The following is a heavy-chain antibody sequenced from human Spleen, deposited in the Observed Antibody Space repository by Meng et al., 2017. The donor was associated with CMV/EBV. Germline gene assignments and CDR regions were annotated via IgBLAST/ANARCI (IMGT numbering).Heavy chain of an antibody. J-gene: IGHJ6*02. D-gene: IGHD5-18*01. CDR1: GDSISSTSYY. V-gene: IGHV4-39*01. CDR3: ARWGRDTAMRWGDYDYGMDV. Sequence: SETLSLTCFVSGDSISSTSYYWGWIRQPPGRGLEWIGSIYYTGTTHYNPSLKSRVTISVDTSKTQFSLRLTSVTAADTAVYYCARWGRDTAMRWGDYDYGMDVWGQGTTVTVSS. CDR2: IYYTGTT.